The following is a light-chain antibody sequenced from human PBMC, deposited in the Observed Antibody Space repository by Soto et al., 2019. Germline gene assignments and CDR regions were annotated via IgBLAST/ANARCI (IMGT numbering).Light chain of an antibody. V-gene: IGLV2-8*01. CDR1: KNDIGGYDF. CDR2: EVV. Sequence: QPALTQPPSASGSPGQSVTISCTGTKNDIGGYDFVSWYQHHPGKAPRLMIYEVVQRPSGVPDRFSGSKSGNTASLTVSGLHDADGPSPFCKSYEGRNSYVFGSGTKVTV. J-gene: IGLJ1*01. CDR3: KSYEGRNSYV.